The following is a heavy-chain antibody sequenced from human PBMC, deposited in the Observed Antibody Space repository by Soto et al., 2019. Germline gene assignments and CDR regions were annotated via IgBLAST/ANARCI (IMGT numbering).Heavy chain of an antibody. CDR2: IYPGDSDT. J-gene: IGHJ4*02. CDR3: ARNNWNYAPFDY. CDR1: GYSFTSYW. V-gene: IGHV5-51*01. Sequence: HGGSLKISCNGSGYSFTSYWIGWVRQMPGKGLEWMGIIYPGDSDTRYSPSFQGQVTISADKSISTAYLQWSSLKASDTAMYYCARNNWNYAPFDYWGQGTLVTVSS. D-gene: IGHD1-7*01.